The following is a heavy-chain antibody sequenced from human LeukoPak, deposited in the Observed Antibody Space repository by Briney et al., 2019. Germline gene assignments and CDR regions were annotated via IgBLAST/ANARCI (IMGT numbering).Heavy chain of an antibody. Sequence: SETLSLTCTVSGGSISSYYWSWIRQPAGKGLEWIGHIYTSGSTNYNPSLKSRVTMSVDTSKNQFSLKLSSVTAADTAVYYCARVGSGITGTTGTFDYWGQGTLVTVSS. D-gene: IGHD1-7*01. CDR1: GGSISSYY. CDR2: IYTSGST. J-gene: IGHJ4*02. CDR3: ARVGSGITGTTGTFDY. V-gene: IGHV4-4*07.